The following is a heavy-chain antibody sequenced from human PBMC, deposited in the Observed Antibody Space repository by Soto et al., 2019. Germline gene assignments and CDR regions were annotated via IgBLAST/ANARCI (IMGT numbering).Heavy chain of an antibody. CDR3: ASGVVAGDAFDI. V-gene: IGHV1-2*04. CDR1: GYTFPSYY. Sequence: GAPVKVSCKASGYTFPSYYINWVRQAPGQGLEWMGWINPNSGGTNYAQKFQGWVTMTRDTSISTAYMELSRLRSDDTAVYYCASGVVAGDAFDIWGQGTMVTVSS. J-gene: IGHJ3*02. CDR2: INPNSGGT. D-gene: IGHD3-22*01.